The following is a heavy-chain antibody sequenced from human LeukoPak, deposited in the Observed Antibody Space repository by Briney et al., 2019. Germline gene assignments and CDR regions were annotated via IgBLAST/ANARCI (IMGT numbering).Heavy chain of an antibody. Sequence: ASETLSLTCTVSGGSISSSSYYWGWIRQPPGKGLEWIGVINQSGRTNYSPSLKSRVTISLDTSKTQFSLRLTSVTAAETADYYCARVVVPAAVGFLRSPRRCYFDLWGGGTRVSVSS. CDR1: GGSISSSSYY. V-gene: IGHV4-39*07. D-gene: IGHD2-2*01. CDR2: INQSGRT. J-gene: IGHJ2*01. CDR3: ARVVVPAAVGFLRSPRRCYFDL.